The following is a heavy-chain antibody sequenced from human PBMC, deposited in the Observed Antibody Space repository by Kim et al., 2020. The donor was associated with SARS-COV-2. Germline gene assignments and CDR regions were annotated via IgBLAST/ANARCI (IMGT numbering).Heavy chain of an antibody. CDR3: TRDLDYGLDV. CDR1: GFSFSDHF. J-gene: IGHJ6*02. Sequence: GGSLRLSCAASGFSFSDHFMDWVRQAPGKGLEYIGRIRNQVYDYNTEYAASVRGRFTISRDDSKNSVFLQMNNLKVEDTAVYYCTRDLDYGLDVWGQGTTVTVSS. CDR2: IRNQVYDYNT. V-gene: IGHV3-72*01.